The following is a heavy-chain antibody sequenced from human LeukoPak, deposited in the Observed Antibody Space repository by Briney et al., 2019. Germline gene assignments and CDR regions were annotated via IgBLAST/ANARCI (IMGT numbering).Heavy chain of an antibody. Sequence: PSQSLSLACTVSGASISSGGSDSGWIRQHPGKGLEWIGYMHCSGRTYCNPPLKSRVTISVDTSKNQHSLKLSSVTAADTAVYYCARVNPHRIAARPGYFVFWGEGTLVTVSS. CDR3: ARVNPHRIAARPGYFVF. CDR2: MHCSGRT. J-gene: IGHJ4*02. V-gene: IGHV4-31*03. D-gene: IGHD6-6*01. CDR1: GASISSGGSD.